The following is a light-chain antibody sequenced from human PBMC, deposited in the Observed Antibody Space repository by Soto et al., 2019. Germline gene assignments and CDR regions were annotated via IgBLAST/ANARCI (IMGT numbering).Light chain of an antibody. J-gene: IGLJ2*01. CDR2: EVS. V-gene: IGLV2-8*01. CDR1: SSDVGGYDY. CDR3: TSYAGNKVI. Sequence: QSALTQPPSASGSPGQSVTISCTGTSSDVGGYDYVSWFQQHPDKAPKLMIYEVSKRPSGVPDRFSGSKSDNTASLTVSGLQAEDEADYYCTSYAGNKVIFGGGTNLTVL.